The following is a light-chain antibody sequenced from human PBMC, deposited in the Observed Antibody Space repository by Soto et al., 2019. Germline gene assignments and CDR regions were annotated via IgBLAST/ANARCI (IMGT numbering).Light chain of an antibody. CDR1: QSVTNT. J-gene: IGKJ1*01. V-gene: IGKV3-11*01. CDR2: DAS. CDR3: QQRSNWRTWT. Sequence: IVMTQSPATLSVSPGERVTISCRASQSVTNTLAWYQHKPGQAPRLLIYDASNRATGIPARFSGSGSGTDFTLTISSLEPEDFAVYYCQQRSNWRTWTFGQGTKVDIK.